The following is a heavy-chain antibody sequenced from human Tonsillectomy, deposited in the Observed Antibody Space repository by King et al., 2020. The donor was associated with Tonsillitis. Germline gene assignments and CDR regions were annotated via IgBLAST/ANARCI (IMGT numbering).Heavy chain of an antibody. V-gene: IGHV5-10-1*03. D-gene: IGHD2-15*01. CDR2: IDPRDSYT. CDR3: ARRTVADV. J-gene: IGHJ6*02. Sequence: VQLVESGAEVKKPGESLRISCTGSGYNFSNYWINWMRQMPGKGLEWMGKIDPRDSYTDYSPSFQGHVTISGDRSISTAYLQWSSLKASDTAMYYCARRTVADVWGQGTTVTVSS. CDR1: GYNFSNYW.